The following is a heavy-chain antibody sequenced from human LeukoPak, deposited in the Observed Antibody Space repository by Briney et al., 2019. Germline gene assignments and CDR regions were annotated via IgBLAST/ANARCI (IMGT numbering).Heavy chain of an antibody. CDR3: ARVMATYYYYYYGMDV. V-gene: IGHV3-53*01. D-gene: IGHD5-24*01. Sequence: PGGSLRLSCAASGFTVSSNYMSSVRQAPGRGLEWVSVIYSGGSTYYADSVKGRFTISRDNSKNTLYLQMKSLRAEDTAVYCCARVMATYYYYYYGMDVWGQGTTVTVSS. CDR2: IYSGGST. CDR1: GFTVSSNY. J-gene: IGHJ6*02.